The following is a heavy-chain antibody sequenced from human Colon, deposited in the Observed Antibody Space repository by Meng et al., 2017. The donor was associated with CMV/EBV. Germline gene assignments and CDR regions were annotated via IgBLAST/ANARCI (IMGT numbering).Heavy chain of an antibody. D-gene: IGHD2-21*01. Sequence: SGGSGDGGGYYWSWIRQVPGKGLQWLGHIYTGGSAYSNPSLKSRLSISLDTSKNQFSLSLRSVTAADTAVYYCARGSVIASAVSFDHWGQGTLVTVSS. J-gene: IGHJ4*02. CDR2: IYTGGSA. CDR1: GGSGDGGGYY. V-gene: IGHV4-30-4*01. CDR3: ARGSVIASAVSFDH.